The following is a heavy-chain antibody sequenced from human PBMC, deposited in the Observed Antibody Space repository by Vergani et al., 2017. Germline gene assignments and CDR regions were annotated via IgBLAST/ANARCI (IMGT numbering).Heavy chain of an antibody. D-gene: IGHD6-19*01. CDR3: ARVFSGWYFDY. J-gene: IGHJ4*02. Sequence: QVPLVESGGGVVQPGRSLRLSCAASGFTFSSYAMHWVRQAPGKGLEWVAVISYDGSNKYYADSVKGRFTISRDNSKNTLYLQMNSLRAEDTAVYYCARVFSGWYFDYWGQGTLVTVSS. CDR2: ISYDGSNK. V-gene: IGHV3-30*01. CDR1: GFTFSSYA.